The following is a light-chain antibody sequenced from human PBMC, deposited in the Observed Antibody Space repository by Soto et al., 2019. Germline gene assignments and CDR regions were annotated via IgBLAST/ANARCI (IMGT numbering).Light chain of an antibody. Sequence: QSVLTQPPSVSGAPGQRVTISCTGSSSYIGAGYDVHWYQQLPGTAPKLLIYANTNRPSGVPDRFSGSKSGTSASLAITGLQAEDEGDYYCQSYDDSLGGHVIFGGGTKVTV. J-gene: IGLJ2*01. CDR2: ANT. V-gene: IGLV1-40*01. CDR1: SSYIGAGYD. CDR3: QSYDDSLGGHVI.